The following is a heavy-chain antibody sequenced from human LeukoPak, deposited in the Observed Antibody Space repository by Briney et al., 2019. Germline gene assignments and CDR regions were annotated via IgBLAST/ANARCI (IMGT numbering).Heavy chain of an antibody. CDR1: GFTFSSYA. J-gene: IGHJ4*02. CDR2: INSDGRTT. V-gene: IGHV3-74*01. Sequence: PGGSLRLSCAASGFTFSSYAMSWVRQAPGKGLVWVSRINSDGRTTDYADSVRGRFTISRDNAKNTLYLQMNRLTVEDTAVYYCGRGMRDYYGLDYWGQGFLVTVSS. D-gene: IGHD3-10*01. CDR3: GRGMRDYYGLDY.